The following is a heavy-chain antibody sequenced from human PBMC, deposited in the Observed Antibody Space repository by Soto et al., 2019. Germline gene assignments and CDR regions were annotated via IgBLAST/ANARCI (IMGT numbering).Heavy chain of an antibody. V-gene: IGHV4-31*03. CDR1: GGSISSSGYN. Sequence: SETLSLTCTVSGGSISSSGYNWSWIRQHPGKGLEWIGYIYYSGSTYYNPSLKSRVTISVDTSQNQFSLKLSSVTAADTAVYFCARAYGGNPALFDPWGQGTLVTVSS. CDR3: ARAYGGNPALFDP. D-gene: IGHD4-17*01. CDR2: IYYSGST. J-gene: IGHJ5*02.